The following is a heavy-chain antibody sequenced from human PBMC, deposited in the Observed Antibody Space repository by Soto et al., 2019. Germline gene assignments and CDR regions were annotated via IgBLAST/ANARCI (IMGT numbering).Heavy chain of an antibody. V-gene: IGHV4-30-4*01. CDR1: GGSISSGDYY. Sequence: PSETLSLTCTVSGGSISSGDYYWRWIRQPPGKGLEWIGYIYHSGSTYYNPSLKSRVTISVNTSKNQFSLKLSSVTAADTAVYYCARERTDGARLDPWGQGTLVTSPQ. CDR3: ARERTDGARLDP. J-gene: IGHJ5*02. CDR2: IYHSGST. D-gene: IGHD2-2*01.